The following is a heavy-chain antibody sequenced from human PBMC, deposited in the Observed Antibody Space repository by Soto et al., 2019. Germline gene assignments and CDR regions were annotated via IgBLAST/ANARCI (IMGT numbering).Heavy chain of an antibody. CDR3: VRSPGKSYGWLWWFDP. Sequence: SETLSLTCTVSGGCIRSGVYYWGWVRQPPGKGLEWVGSIYYSVSAYYNPSLHSRVTISVDTSKNQFSLKLSSVTAADTAVYFSVRSPGKSYGWLWWFDPSGQATL. D-gene: IGHD5-18*01. V-gene: IGHV4-39*01. CDR2: IYYSVSA. J-gene: IGHJ5*01. CDR1: GGCIRSGVYY.